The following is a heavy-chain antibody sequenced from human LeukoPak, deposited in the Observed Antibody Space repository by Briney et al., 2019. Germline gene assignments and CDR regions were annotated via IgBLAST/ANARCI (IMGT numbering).Heavy chain of an antibody. D-gene: IGHD5/OR15-5a*01. J-gene: IGHJ5*02. CDR3: ARERVYPNWFDP. CDR1: GYSLSSGYY. Sequence: SETLSLTCTVSGYSLSSGYYWGWIRQPPGKGLEWIGSIYHSGSTYYNPSLKSRVTISVDTSKNQFSLKLSSVTAADTAVYYCARERVYPNWFDPWGQGTLVTVSS. CDR2: IYHSGST. V-gene: IGHV4-38-2*02.